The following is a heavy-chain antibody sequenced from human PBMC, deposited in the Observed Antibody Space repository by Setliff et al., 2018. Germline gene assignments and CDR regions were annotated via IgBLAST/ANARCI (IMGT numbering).Heavy chain of an antibody. V-gene: IGHV4-34*01. D-gene: IGHD1-7*01. CDR3: AKTELGLTGTKNWFDP. J-gene: IGHJ5*02. Sequence: PSETLSLTCAVYGGSFSGYYWSWIRQPPGKGLEWIGEINHSGSTNYNPSLKSRVTISVDTSKNHFSLNLSSVTAADTAVYFCAKTELGLTGTKNWFDPWGQGTLVTVSS. CDR2: INHSGST. CDR1: GGSFSGYY.